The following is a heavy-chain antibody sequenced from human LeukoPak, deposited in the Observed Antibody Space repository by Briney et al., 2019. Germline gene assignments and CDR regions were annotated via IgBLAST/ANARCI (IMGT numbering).Heavy chain of an antibody. CDR3: ARDRGRGYDYNSGDFDY. CDR1: GYTFTGYY. CDR2: INPNSGDT. J-gene: IGHJ4*02. D-gene: IGHD3-22*01. Sequence: ASVKVSCKASGYTFTGYYFHWVRQAPGQGPEWVGWINPNSGDTSYAQKFQGSVTMARDPSISTVYMELSRLRSDDTAVYYCARDRGRGYDYNSGDFDYWGQGTLVTVSS. V-gene: IGHV1-2*02.